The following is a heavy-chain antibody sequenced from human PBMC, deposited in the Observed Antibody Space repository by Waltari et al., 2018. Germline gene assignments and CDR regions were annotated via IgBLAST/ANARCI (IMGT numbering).Heavy chain of an antibody. CDR1: GGSISSSSYY. J-gene: IGHJ3*02. CDR2: LYYSGRT. D-gene: IGHD6-25*01. V-gene: IGHV4-39*07. Sequence: QLQLQESGPGLVKPSETLSLTCTVSGGSISSSSYYWGWIRQPPGKGLEWIGSLYYSGRTYYNPYLKGRVTISVDTSKNQFSLKLSSVTAADTAVYYCARSGPPAAGLDIWGQGTMVTVSA. CDR3: ARSGPPAAGLDI.